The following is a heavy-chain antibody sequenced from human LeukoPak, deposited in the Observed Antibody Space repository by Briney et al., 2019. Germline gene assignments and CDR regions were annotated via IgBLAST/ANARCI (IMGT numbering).Heavy chain of an antibody. CDR3: ARAGSSSWYGDAFDY. D-gene: IGHD6-13*01. CDR1: GFTFSSYE. CDR2: ISSSGSTI. J-gene: IGHJ4*02. V-gene: IGHV3-48*03. Sequence: GGSLRLSCAASGFTFSSYEMNWVRQAPGKGLEWVSYISSSGSTIYYADSVKGRFTISRDNAKNSLYLQMNSLRAEDTAVYYCARAGSSSWYGDAFDYWGQGTLVTVSS.